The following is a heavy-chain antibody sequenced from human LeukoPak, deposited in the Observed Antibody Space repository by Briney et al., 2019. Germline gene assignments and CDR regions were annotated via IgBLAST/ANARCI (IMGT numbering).Heavy chain of an antibody. D-gene: IGHD3-22*01. J-gene: IGHJ3*02. CDR1: GFAFSDYS. Sequence: GGSLRLSCAASGFAFSDYSMNWVRQAPGKGLEWVSSASSSSSYIYYADSVKGRFSISRDNAKNSWHLQMNSLRAEDTAVYYCARSYYDSSGYYVKDDAFDIWGQGTMVTVSS. CDR2: ASSSSSYI. CDR3: ARSYYDSSGYYVKDDAFDI. V-gene: IGHV3-21*06.